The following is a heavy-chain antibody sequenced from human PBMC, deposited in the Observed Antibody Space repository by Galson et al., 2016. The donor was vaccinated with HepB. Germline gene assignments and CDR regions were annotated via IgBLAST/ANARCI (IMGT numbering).Heavy chain of an antibody. Sequence: SLRLSCAASGFTFSSYAMHWVRQAPGKGLEWVAVISYDGSNKYYADSVKGRFTISRDNSKNTLYLQMNSLRPEDPAVYYCARDSSPRVQLWPPAYYYYYGMDVWGQGTTVTVSS. V-gene: IGHV3-30-3*01. CDR2: ISYDGSNK. CDR3: ARDSSPRVQLWPPAYYYYYGMDV. D-gene: IGHD5-18*01. J-gene: IGHJ6*02. CDR1: GFTFSSYA.